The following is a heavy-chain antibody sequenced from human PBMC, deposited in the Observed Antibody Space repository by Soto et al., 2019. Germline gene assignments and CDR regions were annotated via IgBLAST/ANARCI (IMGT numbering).Heavy chain of an antibody. Sequence: QVQLVESGGGLVKPGGSLRLSCAASGFTFSDYYMSWIRQAPGKGLEWVSYISSSGSTIYYADSVKGRFTISRDNAKYALYLQMNSRRAEDTAVYYCARDTTLPYYDFWSGYYGSAHDYWGQGTLVTVSS. V-gene: IGHV3-11*01. CDR1: GFTFSDYY. D-gene: IGHD3-3*01. J-gene: IGHJ4*02. CDR2: ISSSGSTI. CDR3: ARDTTLPYYDFWSGYYGSAHDY.